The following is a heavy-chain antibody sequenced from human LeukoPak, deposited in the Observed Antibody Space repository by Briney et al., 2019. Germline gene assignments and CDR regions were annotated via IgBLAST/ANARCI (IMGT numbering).Heavy chain of an antibody. Sequence: SGGSLRLSCAASGFTFSSYWMSWVRQAPGKGLEWVANIKQGGSEKYYVDSVKGRFTISRDNAKNSLYLQMNSLRAEDTAVYYCAREITVTTGGFDPWGQGTLVTVSS. CDR1: GFTFSSYW. V-gene: IGHV3-7*01. CDR3: AREITVTTGGFDP. CDR2: IKQGGSEK. D-gene: IGHD4-17*01. J-gene: IGHJ5*02.